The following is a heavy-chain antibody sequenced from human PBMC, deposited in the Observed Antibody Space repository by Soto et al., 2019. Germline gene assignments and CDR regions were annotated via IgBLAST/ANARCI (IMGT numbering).Heavy chain of an antibody. CDR2: INAGNGNT. D-gene: IGHD6-13*01. V-gene: IGHV1-3*01. CDR1: GYTFTSYA. Sequence: AASVKVSCKASGYTFTSYAMHWVRQAPGQRLEWMGWINAGNGNTKYSQKFQGRVTITRDTSASTAYMELSSLRSEDTAVYYCARQFNAYSSSYDYWGQGTLVTVSS. CDR3: ARQFNAYSSSYDY. J-gene: IGHJ4*02.